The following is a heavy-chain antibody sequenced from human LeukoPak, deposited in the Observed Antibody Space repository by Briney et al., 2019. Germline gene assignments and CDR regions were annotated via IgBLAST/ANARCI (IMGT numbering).Heavy chain of an antibody. CDR2: ISSSGSTI. CDR1: GFTFSSYG. V-gene: IGHV3-48*04. D-gene: IGHD4-23*01. Sequence: GGSLRLSCAASGFTFSSYGMSWVRQAPGKGLEWVSYISSSGSTIYYADSVKGRFTISRDNAKNSLYLQMNSLRAEDTAVYYCARDYGGSSPFDYWGQGTLVTVSS. CDR3: ARDYGGSSPFDY. J-gene: IGHJ4*02.